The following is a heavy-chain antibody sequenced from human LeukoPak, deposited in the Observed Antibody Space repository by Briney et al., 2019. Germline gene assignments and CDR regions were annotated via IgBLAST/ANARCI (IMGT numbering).Heavy chain of an antibody. J-gene: IGHJ6*03. CDR2: INGSGGGT. Sequence: GGSLRLSCAASGFTFRNYAMSWVRQAPGKGLEWVSTINGSGGGTYYADSVKGRFTISRDNSKNTLYLQMNSLRAEDTAVYYCARGLSSGYYYYYMDVWGKGTTVTISS. CDR3: ARGLSSGYYYYYMDV. D-gene: IGHD3-16*02. V-gene: IGHV3-23*01. CDR1: GFTFRNYA.